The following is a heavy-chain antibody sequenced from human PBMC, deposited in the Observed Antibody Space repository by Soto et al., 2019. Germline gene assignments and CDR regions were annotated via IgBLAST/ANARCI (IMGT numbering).Heavy chain of an antibody. J-gene: IGHJ4*02. CDR1: GRSISSSNW. Sequence: SETLSLTCAFSGRSISSSNWCNWVRQPPGKGLEWIGEIYHSGSTNYNPSLKSRVTISVDKSKNQLSVKLSSVTAADTAVYYCAGRRDGSGSLDYWGRGTLVTVYS. V-gene: IGHV4-4*02. CDR2: IYHSGST. D-gene: IGHD3-10*01. CDR3: AGRRDGSGSLDY.